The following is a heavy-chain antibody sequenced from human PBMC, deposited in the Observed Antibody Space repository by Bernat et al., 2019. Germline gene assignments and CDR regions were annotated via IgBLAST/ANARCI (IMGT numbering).Heavy chain of an antibody. V-gene: IGHV2-70*01. J-gene: IGHJ6*02. CDR1: GFSLSTSGMC. CDR2: IDWDDDK. D-gene: IGHD1-26*01. Sequence: QVTLRESGPALVKPTQTLTLTCTFSGFSLSTSGMCVSWIRQPPGKALEWLALIDWDDDKYYSTSLKTRLTISKDTSKNQVVLTMTNMDPVDTATYYCARIGRWGGRNVNYYYYYGMDVWGQGTTVTVSS. CDR3: ARIGRWGGRNVNYYYYYGMDV.